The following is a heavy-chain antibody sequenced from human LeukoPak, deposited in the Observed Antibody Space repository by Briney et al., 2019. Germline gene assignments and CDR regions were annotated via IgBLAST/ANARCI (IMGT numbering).Heavy chain of an antibody. CDR2: ISSSSSTI. Sequence: PGGSLRLSCAASGFTFSSYSMNWVRQAPGKGLEWVSYISSSSSTICYADSVKGRFTISRDNAKNSLYLQMNSLRAEDTAVYYCARDTGDLDYWGQGTLVTVSS. CDR1: GFTFSSYS. CDR3: ARDTGDLDY. D-gene: IGHD3-10*01. V-gene: IGHV3-48*01. J-gene: IGHJ4*02.